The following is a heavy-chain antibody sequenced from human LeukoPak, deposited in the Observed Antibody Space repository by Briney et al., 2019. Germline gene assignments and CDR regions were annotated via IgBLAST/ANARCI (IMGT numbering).Heavy chain of an antibody. CDR3: ARHDYYDSSGYYYIDY. D-gene: IGHD3-22*01. V-gene: IGHV1-18*01. CDR1: GYTFTSYG. Sequence: ASVKVSCKASGYTFTSYGISWVRQAPGQGLEWTGWISAYNGTTNYAQKPRGRVTMTTDTSASTAYMELRSLRSDDTAVYYCARHDYYDSSGYYYIDYWGQGTLVTVSS. J-gene: IGHJ4*02. CDR2: ISAYNGTT.